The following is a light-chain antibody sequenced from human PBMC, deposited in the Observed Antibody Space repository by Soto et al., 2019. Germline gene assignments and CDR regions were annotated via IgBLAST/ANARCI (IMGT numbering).Light chain of an antibody. J-gene: IGKJ5*01. CDR2: AAS. CDR1: QSVSASY. Sequence: EIVLTQSPGTLSLSPGERATLSCRASQSVSASYLAWYQQKPGQAPRLLIYAASSRATGIPDRFSGSGSGTDFTLTVSRLEPEDFAVYYCQQYGNSPAITFGQ. CDR3: QQYGNSPAIT. V-gene: IGKV3-20*01.